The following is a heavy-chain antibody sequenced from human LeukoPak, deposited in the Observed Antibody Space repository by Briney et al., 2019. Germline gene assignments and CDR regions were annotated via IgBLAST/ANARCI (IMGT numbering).Heavy chain of an antibody. D-gene: IGHD6-13*01. CDR1: GGSISSYY. J-gene: IGHJ2*01. Sequence: SETLSLTCTVSGGSISSYYWSWIRQPPGKGLEWIGSIYYSGSTYYNPSLKSRVTISVDTSKNQFSLKLSSVTAADTAVYYCARRAAAGFVDYWGRGTLVTVSS. V-gene: IGHV4-39*01. CDR3: ARRAAAGFVDY. CDR2: IYYSGST.